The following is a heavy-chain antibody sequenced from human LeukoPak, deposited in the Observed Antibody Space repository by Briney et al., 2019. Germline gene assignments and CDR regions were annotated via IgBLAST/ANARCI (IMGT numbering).Heavy chain of an antibody. CDR3: ARDPPYYYDSSGYYYVDS. Sequence: GGSLRLSCAASGFTFSSNFMSWVRQAPGKGLEWVSIIYSGGSTYYADSVKGRFTISRDNAKNSLYLQMNSLRAEDTAVYYCARDPPYYYDSSGYYYVDSWGQGTLVTVSS. J-gene: IGHJ4*02. CDR1: GFTFSSNF. CDR2: IYSGGST. D-gene: IGHD3-22*01. V-gene: IGHV3-53*01.